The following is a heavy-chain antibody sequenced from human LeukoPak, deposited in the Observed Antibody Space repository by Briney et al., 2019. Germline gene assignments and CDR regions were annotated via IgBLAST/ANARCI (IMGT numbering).Heavy chain of an antibody. CDR2: MNPNSGNT. Sequence: ASVKVSCKASGYTFTSYDINWVRQATGQGLEWMGWMNPNSGNTGYAQKFQGRVTMTRNTAISTAYMELSSLRSEDTAVYYCARALTWTYYDFWSGYKNWFDPWGQGTLVTVSS. J-gene: IGHJ5*02. V-gene: IGHV1-8*01. CDR3: ARALTWTYYDFWSGYKNWFDP. CDR1: GYTFTSYD. D-gene: IGHD3-3*01.